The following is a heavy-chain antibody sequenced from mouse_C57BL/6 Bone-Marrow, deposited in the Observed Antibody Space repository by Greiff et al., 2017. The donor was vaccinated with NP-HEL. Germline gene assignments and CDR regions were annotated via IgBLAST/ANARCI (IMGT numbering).Heavy chain of an antibody. CDR1: GYTFTDYN. CDR2: INPNNGGT. CDR3: ARIDYYDYDWYFDV. Sequence: VQLKESGPELVKPGASVKIPCKASGYTFTDYNMDWVKQSHGKSLEWIGDINPNNGGTIYNQKFKGKATLTVDKSSSTAYMELRSLTSEDTAVYYCARIDYYDYDWYFDVWGTGTTVTVSS. J-gene: IGHJ1*03. V-gene: IGHV1-18*01. D-gene: IGHD2-4*01.